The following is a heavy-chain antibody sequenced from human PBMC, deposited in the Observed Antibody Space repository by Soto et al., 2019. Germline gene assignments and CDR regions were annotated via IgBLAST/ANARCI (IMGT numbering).Heavy chain of an antibody. D-gene: IGHD2-21*02. Sequence: LSLTCIVSGESISSSSYYWGWIRQPPGKGLEWIGSIYYSGRTYYNPSFKSRVTISIDTSKNQFSLKLSSVTATDTAVYYCARQRTTVVTQAYFDHWGQGARVTVSS. V-gene: IGHV4-39*01. CDR2: IYYSGRT. CDR3: ARQRTTVVTQAYFDH. CDR1: GESISSSSYY. J-gene: IGHJ4*02.